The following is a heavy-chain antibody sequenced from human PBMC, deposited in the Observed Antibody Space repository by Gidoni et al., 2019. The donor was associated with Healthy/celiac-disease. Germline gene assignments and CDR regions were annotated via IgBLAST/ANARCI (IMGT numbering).Heavy chain of an antibody. Sequence: QVQLVQSGAEVKKPGSTVKVSAKASGVTFSSYTTSWVRQDPGKGLEWMGRIIPILGIANYAQKFQGRVTITADKSTSTAYMELSSLRSEDTAVYYCATTGYSSALNWFDPWGQGTLVTVSS. V-gene: IGHV1-69*02. CDR1: GVTFSSYT. CDR2: IIPILGIA. D-gene: IGHD6-19*01. CDR3: ATTGYSSALNWFDP. J-gene: IGHJ5*02.